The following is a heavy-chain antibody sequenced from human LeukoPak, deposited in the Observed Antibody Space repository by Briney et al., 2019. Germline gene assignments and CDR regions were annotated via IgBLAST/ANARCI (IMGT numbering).Heavy chain of an antibody. CDR3: TTVLNGYYSDGNGYNQPKYYYYMDV. CDR1: GFTFSNAW. Sequence: SGGSLRLSCAASGFTFSNAWMSWVRQAPGKGLEWVGRIKSKTDGGTRDYAAPVKGRFTISRDDSKTTLYLQMNSLKTEDTAVYYCTTVLNGYYSDGNGYNQPKYYYYMDVWGKGTTVTVSS. CDR2: IKSKTDGGTR. D-gene: IGHD3-22*01. J-gene: IGHJ6*03. V-gene: IGHV3-15*01.